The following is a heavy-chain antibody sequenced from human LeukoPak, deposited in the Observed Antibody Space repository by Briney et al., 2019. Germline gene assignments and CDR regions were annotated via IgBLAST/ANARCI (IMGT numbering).Heavy chain of an antibody. Sequence: GTSLRLSCTTSGFTFTDYAFNWVRQTPGKGMEWVAIISSNGNTKSYADSLKGRFTISRDNFRASVFLEVSTLRSEDSGLYYCVRDLTSGARFDFWGQGTLVTVSA. CDR2: ISSNGNTK. D-gene: IGHD3-9*01. CDR1: GFTFTDYA. J-gene: IGHJ4*02. V-gene: IGHV3-30*04. CDR3: VRDLTSGARFDF.